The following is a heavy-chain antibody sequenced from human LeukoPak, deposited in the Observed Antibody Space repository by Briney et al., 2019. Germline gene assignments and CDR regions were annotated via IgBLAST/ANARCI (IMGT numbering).Heavy chain of an antibody. CDR2: ISGSGDST. CDR3: ARVEYGYFDY. CDR1: GFTFSSYA. J-gene: IGHJ4*02. V-gene: IGHV3-23*01. D-gene: IGHD4/OR15-4a*01. Sequence: PGGSLRLSCAASGFTFSSYAMSWVRQAPGKGLEWVSAISGSGDSTYYADSVKGRFTISRDNSKNTLYLQMNSLRAEDTAVYYCARVEYGYFDYWGQGTLVTVSS.